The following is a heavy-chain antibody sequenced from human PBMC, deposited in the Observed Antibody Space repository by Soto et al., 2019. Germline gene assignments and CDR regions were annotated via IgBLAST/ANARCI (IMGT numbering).Heavy chain of an antibody. CDR3: ASSFIVPVDLFDY. V-gene: IGHV4-59*01. D-gene: IGHD3-16*02. Sequence: SETLSLTCTVSNGSLSSNYWSWIRQSPGKGLEWIGNIYYSGSTNYNPSLKSRVTMSVDTSKNQFTLKLSSVTAANTGVYFCASSFIVPVDLFDYWGQGTPVTVSS. CDR2: IYYSGST. J-gene: IGHJ4*02. CDR1: NGSLSSNY.